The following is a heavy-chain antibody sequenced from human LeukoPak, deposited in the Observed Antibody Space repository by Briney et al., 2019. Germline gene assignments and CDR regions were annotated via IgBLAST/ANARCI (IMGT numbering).Heavy chain of an antibody. CDR2: ITNDGSST. D-gene: IGHD1-14*01. J-gene: IGHJ4*02. Sequence: GGSLRLSCAASGLTFSSHWMHWVRQAPGKGLVWVSRITNDGSSTTYADSVKGRFTISRDNAKNMLYLQVNSLRAEDTAVYYYATQQGGNPAYWGQGTLVTVSS. CDR3: ATQQGGNPAY. V-gene: IGHV3-74*01. CDR1: GLTFSSHW.